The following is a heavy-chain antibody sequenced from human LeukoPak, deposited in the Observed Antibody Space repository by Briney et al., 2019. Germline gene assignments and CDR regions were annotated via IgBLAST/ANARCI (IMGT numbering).Heavy chain of an antibody. CDR3: ARGRGSQIIISTSWSLGY. D-gene: IGHD2-2*01. V-gene: IGHV1-69*06. CDR2: IILIFGTG. J-gene: IGHJ4*02. Sequence: SVKLTCKASGGTFSSYAISWVRQAPGQGLEWMGGIILIFGTGNYAQKFKGRVTITADKSTSTPYMELICIRSEDTAVYYCARGRGSQIIISTSWSLGYWGQGTLVTVSS. CDR1: GGTFSSYA.